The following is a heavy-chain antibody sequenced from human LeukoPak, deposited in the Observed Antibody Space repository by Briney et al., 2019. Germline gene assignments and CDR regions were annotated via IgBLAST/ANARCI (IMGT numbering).Heavy chain of an antibody. CDR2: MSSSSSYI. CDR1: GFTLSSYS. V-gene: IGHV3-21*01. D-gene: IGHD2-21*01. Sequence: GGSLRLSCAASGFTLSSYSMNWVRQAPGKGLEWVSCMSSSSSYIYYADSVKGRFTISRDNAKNSLYLQMNSLRAEDTAVYYCVRVRIPNWFDPWGQGTLVTVSS. CDR3: VRVRIPNWFDP. J-gene: IGHJ5*02.